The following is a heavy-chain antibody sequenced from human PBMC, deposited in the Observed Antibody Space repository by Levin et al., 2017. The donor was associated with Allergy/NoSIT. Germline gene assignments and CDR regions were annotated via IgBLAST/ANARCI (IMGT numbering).Heavy chain of an antibody. CDR2: IHYSGST. CDR1: GGSISSYH. D-gene: IGHD2-15*01. V-gene: IGHV4-59*01. Sequence: SQTLSLTCIVSGGSISSYHWSWIRQPPGKGLEWIGYIHYSGSTDYNPSLKSRVTISIDTSKSQFSLTLNSVSAADTAVYYCARDRVVASSGTYYYYGMAVWGRGTTVTVSS. J-gene: IGHJ6*02. CDR3: ARDRVVASSGTYYYYGMAV.